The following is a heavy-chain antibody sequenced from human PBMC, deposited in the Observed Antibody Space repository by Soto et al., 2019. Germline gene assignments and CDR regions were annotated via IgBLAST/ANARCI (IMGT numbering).Heavy chain of an antibody. CDR3: ARDLDGYNPFFAH. Sequence: QVQLQESGPGLVKPSETLSRTCTVAGGSISSYYWSWIRQPPGKALEWIGYIHYSGSTNYNPPLKSRVTISVDTSKNQFSLKLSSVTAAYTAVYYCARDLDGYNPFFAHWGQRTVVTVSS. CDR1: GGSISSYY. J-gene: IGHJ4*02. CDR2: IHYSGST. D-gene: IGHD5-12*01. V-gene: IGHV4-59*01.